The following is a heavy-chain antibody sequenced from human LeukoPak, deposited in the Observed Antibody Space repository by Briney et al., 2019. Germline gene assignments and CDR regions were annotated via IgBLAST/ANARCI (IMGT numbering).Heavy chain of an antibody. CDR3: ARDRTTVTTSGWFDP. D-gene: IGHD4-17*01. Sequence: SETLSLTCTVSGGSISSSSYYWGWIRQPPGKWLEWIGSIYYSGSTYYNPSLKSRVTISVDTSKNQFSLKLSSVTAADTAVYYCARDRTTVTTSGWFDPWGQGTLVTVSS. J-gene: IGHJ5*02. V-gene: IGHV4-39*07. CDR2: IYYSGST. CDR1: GGSISSSSYY.